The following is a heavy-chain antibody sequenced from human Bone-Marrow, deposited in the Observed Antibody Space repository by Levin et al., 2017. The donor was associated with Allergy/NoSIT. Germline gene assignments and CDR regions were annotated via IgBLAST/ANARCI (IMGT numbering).Heavy chain of an antibody. CDR3: ARGWFGELLSH. Sequence: GGSLRLSCAASGFTVSSNYMSWVRQAPGKGPEWVSVIYSGGSTYYADSVKGRFPISRDNSKNTLYLQMNSLRAEDTAVYYCARGWFGELLSHWGQGTLVTVSS. CDR2: IYSGGST. D-gene: IGHD3-10*01. V-gene: IGHV3-53*01. CDR1: GFTVSSNY. J-gene: IGHJ4*02.